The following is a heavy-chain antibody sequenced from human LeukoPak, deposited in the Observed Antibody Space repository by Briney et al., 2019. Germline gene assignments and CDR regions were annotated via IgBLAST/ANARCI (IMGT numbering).Heavy chain of an antibody. CDR3: ARVLTAAGHDY. CDR1: GGSISSYY. D-gene: IGHD6-13*01. Sequence: SETLSLTCTVSGGSISSYYWSWIRQPPGKGLEWIGNIYNSGSIYTNPSLKSRVDISIDTSKNQFSLKLRSVTAADTAVYYCARVLTAAGHDYWGQGTLVTVSS. J-gene: IGHJ4*02. V-gene: IGHV4-59*12. CDR2: IYNSGSI.